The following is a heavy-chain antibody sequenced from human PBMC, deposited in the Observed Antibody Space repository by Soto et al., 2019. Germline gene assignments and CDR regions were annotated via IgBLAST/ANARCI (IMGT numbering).Heavy chain of an antibody. CDR2: IYSGGST. Sequence: EVQLGESGGGVVQPGGSLRLSCAASGFTVSSNYMSWVRQAPGKGLEWVSVIYSGGSTYYADSVKGRFTISRDNSKNTLYLQMNSLTAEDTAVYYCARGHGDQEPFYYYGMDVWGQGTTVNVSS. CDR1: GFTVSSNY. V-gene: IGHV3-66*01. D-gene: IGHD4-17*01. CDR3: ARGHGDQEPFYYYGMDV. J-gene: IGHJ6*02.